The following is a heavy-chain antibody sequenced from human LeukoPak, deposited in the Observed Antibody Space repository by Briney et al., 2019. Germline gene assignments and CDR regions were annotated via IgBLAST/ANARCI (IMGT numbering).Heavy chain of an antibody. D-gene: IGHD3-22*01. Sequence: PGGSLRLSCAASGFTFDDYGMSWVRQAPGKGLEWVSGINWNGGSTGYADPVKGRFTISRDNAKNSLYLQMNSLRAEDTALYYCARVKHYYDSSGYYYANFVHDAFDIWGQGTMVTASS. V-gene: IGHV3-20*04. CDR2: INWNGGST. CDR1: GFTFDDYG. J-gene: IGHJ3*02. CDR3: ARVKHYYDSSGYYYANFVHDAFDI.